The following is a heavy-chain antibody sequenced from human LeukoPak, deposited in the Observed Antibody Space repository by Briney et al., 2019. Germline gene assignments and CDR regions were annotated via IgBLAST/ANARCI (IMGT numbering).Heavy chain of an antibody. CDR2: IYHSGST. CDR1: GYSISSGYY. Sequence: PSETLSLTCAVSGYSISSGYYRGWIRQPPGKGLEWIGSIYHSGSTYYNPSLKSRVTISVDTSKNQFSLKLSSVTAADTAVYYCARLRIAALFDYWGQGTLVTVSS. CDR3: ARLRIAALFDY. D-gene: IGHD6-6*01. J-gene: IGHJ4*02. V-gene: IGHV4-38-2*01.